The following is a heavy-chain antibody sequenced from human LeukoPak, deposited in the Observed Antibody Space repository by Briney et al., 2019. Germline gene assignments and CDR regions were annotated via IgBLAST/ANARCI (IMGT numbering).Heavy chain of an antibody. CDR2: INPNDGDT. D-gene: IGHD2-2*01. CDR3: ARANFLYCCSTTLLFDY. Sequence: ASVKVSCKASGYTFTDYYMHWVRQAPGQGAEWMGWINPNDGDTNYAQKFQGRVTMTSDPSNNTAHLEVSRLRSGDTAVYYCARANFLYCCSTTLLFDYRGQGTLVTVSP. V-gene: IGHV1-2*02. CDR1: GYTFTDYY. J-gene: IGHJ4*02.